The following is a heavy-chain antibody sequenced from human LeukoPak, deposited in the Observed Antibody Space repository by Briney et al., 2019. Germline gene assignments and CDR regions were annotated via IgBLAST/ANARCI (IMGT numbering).Heavy chain of an antibody. Sequence: KPSETLSLTCTVSGGSISSTIYYWGWHRQPPGRGLEWIGSIYSSGRTYYNPSLKRPVTICVDTSKNQFSLKLSPVTAADTAVYYWSRHIAPYYDSSGYYYGLDSWGQGTLVTVSS. J-gene: IGHJ4*02. CDR1: GGSISSTIYY. CDR3: SRHIAPYYDSSGYYYGLDS. CDR2: IYSSGRT. V-gene: IGHV4-39*01. D-gene: IGHD3-22*01.